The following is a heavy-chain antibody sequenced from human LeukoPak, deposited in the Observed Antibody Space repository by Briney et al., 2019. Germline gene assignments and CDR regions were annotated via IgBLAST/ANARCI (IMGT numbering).Heavy chain of an antibody. J-gene: IGHJ4*02. CDR1: GFTSSNYE. CDR2: ISSSGSTI. V-gene: IGHV3-48*03. Sequence: PGGSLRLSCAASGFTSSNYEMNWVRQAPGKGLEWVSYISSSGSTIYYADSVKGRFTISRDNAKNSLYLQMNSLRAEDTAVYYCARDDSYGLDYWGQGTRVTVSS. D-gene: IGHD5-18*01. CDR3: ARDDSYGLDY.